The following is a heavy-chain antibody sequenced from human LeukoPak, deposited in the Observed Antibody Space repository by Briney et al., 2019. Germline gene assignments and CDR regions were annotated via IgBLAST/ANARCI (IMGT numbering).Heavy chain of an antibody. CDR2: IYYSGST. CDR1: GGSISSGDYY. J-gene: IGHJ4*02. D-gene: IGHD2-2*01. CDR3: ARAAGYCSSTSCYAPGDYGVYFDY. V-gene: IGHV4-30-4*01. Sequence: SETLSLTCTVSGGSISSGDYYWSWNRQPPGKGLEWIGYIYYSGSTYYNPSLKSRVTISVDTSKNQFSLKLSSVTAADTAVYYCARAAGYCSSTSCYAPGDYGVYFDYWGQGTLVTVSS.